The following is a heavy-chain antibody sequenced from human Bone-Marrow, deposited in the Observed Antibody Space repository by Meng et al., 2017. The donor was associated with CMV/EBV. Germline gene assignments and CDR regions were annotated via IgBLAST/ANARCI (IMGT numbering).Heavy chain of an antibody. V-gene: IGHV3-21*01. Sequence: GESLKISCAVSGFTFSSYSMNWVRQAPGKGLEWVSSISSSSSYIYYADSVKGRFTISRDNAKNSLYLQMNSLRAEDTAVYYCARIVGAADYWGPGTLVTVYS. CDR2: ISSSSSYI. CDR3: ARIVGAADY. J-gene: IGHJ4*02. D-gene: IGHD1-26*01. CDR1: GFTFSSYS.